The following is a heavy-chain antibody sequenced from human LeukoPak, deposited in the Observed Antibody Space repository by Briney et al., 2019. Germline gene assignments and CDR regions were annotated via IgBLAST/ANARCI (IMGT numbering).Heavy chain of an antibody. J-gene: IGHJ5*02. V-gene: IGHV4-31*03. CDR2: ISHSGST. CDR3: ARDLWFGEYNWFDP. D-gene: IGHD3-10*01. Sequence: SETLSLTCTVSGGSISSGGYFWSWVRQHPGKGLEWIGYISHSGSTYYNPSLKSRVTISLDTSKDRFSLRLSSVTAADTAVYYCARDLWFGEYNWFDPWGQGTLVTVSS. CDR1: GGSISSGGYF.